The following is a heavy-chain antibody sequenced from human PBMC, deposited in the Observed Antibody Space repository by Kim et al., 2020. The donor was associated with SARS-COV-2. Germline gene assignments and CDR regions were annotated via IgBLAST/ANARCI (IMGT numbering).Heavy chain of an antibody. V-gene: IGHV3-11*01. D-gene: IGHD6-6*01. CDR1: GFRFSDYY. Sequence: GGSLRLSCEASGFRFSDYYMSWIRQAPGKGLEWVAYINGDGSPMQCADSVNGRFSISRHNANKSLSLQMNSLTPEDTAADYCVRDPSNWGQGTLVTVSS. CDR2: INGDGSPM. CDR3: VRDPSN. J-gene: IGHJ4*02.